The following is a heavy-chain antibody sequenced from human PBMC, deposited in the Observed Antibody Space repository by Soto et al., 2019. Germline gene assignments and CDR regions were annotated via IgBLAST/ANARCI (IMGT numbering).Heavy chain of an antibody. Sequence: VASVKVSCKASGGTFSSYAISWVRQAPGQGLEWMGGIIPIFGTANYAQKFQGRVTITADESTSTAYMELSSLRSEDTAVYYCVRINCSGGSCYATHYGMYVWGPGTTVTVSS. CDR3: VRINCSGGSCYATHYGMYV. CDR2: IIPIFGTA. D-gene: IGHD2-15*01. CDR1: GGTFSSYA. J-gene: IGHJ6*02. V-gene: IGHV1-69*13.